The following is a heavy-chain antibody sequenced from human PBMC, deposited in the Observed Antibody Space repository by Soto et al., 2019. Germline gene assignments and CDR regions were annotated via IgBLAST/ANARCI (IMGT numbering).Heavy chain of an antibody. CDR2: MFHSGST. J-gene: IGHJ4*02. Sequence: ASETLSLTCAVSGGSISRNDWWTWVRQPPGKGLEWIAEMFHSGSTNYNPSLKSRVTISVDKSKNQFSLKLTSVTAADTAVYYCARTYHYDNSGYLYYFYYWGQGTLVTVSS. CDR3: ARTYHYDNSGYLYYFYY. CDR1: GGSISRNDW. V-gene: IGHV4-4*02. D-gene: IGHD3-22*01.